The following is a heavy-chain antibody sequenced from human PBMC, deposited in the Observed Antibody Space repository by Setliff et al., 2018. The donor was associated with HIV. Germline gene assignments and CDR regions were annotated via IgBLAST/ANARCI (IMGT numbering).Heavy chain of an antibody. V-gene: IGHV1-46*01. CDR2: INPSGGST. J-gene: IGHJ4*02. CDR3: ARESRDIVATSPLDY. CDR1: GYTFTTYY. D-gene: IGHD5-12*01. Sequence: ASVKVSCKASGYTFTTYYIHWVRQAPGQGLEWLGVINPSGGSTSYAQKFQGRVTMTRDTSISTAYMELSRLISDDTAVYYCARESRDIVATSPLDYWGQGTLVTVSS.